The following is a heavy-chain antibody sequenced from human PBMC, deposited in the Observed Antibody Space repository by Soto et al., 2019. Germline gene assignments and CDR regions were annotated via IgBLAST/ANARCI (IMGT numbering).Heavy chain of an antibody. CDR2: IYYSGST. J-gene: IGHJ4*02. CDR3: ARENYGSGSSYFDY. D-gene: IGHD3-10*01. Sequence: TLSLTCTVSGGSISSGGYYWSWIRQHPGKGLEWIGYIYYSGSTYYNPSLKSRVTISVDTSKNQFSLKLSSVTAADTAVYYCARENYGSGSSYFDYWGQGTLVTVSS. CDR1: GGSISSGGYY. V-gene: IGHV4-31*03.